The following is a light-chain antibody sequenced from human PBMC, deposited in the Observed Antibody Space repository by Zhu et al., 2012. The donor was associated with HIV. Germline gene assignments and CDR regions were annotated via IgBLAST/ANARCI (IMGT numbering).Light chain of an antibody. Sequence: EVVLTQSPVTLSLSPGDRATLSCRASRSIDNYLAWYQQKPGQAPRLLIYDASNRATGVPGRFSGSGSGTDFTLTISSLQSEDFAVYYCQQYNNWPSTFGQGTKVEIK. CDR2: DAS. CDR3: QQYNNWPST. V-gene: IGKV3-11*01. J-gene: IGKJ1*01. CDR1: RSIDNY.